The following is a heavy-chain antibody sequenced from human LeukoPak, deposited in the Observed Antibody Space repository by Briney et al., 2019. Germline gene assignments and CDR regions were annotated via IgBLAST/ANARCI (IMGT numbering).Heavy chain of an antibody. V-gene: IGHV4-39*07. CDR1: GGSISSSSYY. J-gene: IGHJ6*03. Sequence: SETLSLTCTVSGGSISSSSYYWGWIRQPPGKGLEWIGSIYYSGSTYYNPPLKSRVTISVDTSKNQFSLKLSSVTAADTAVYYCARVNYYGSGSYFDYYYYYMDVWGKGTTVTVSS. CDR3: ARVNYYGSGSYFDYYYYYMDV. CDR2: IYYSGST. D-gene: IGHD3-10*01.